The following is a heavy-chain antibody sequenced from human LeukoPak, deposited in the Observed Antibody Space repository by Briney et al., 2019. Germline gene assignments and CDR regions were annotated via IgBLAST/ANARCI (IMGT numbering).Heavy chain of an antibody. CDR3: ARDLRAYGMDI. CDR2: IGAAGDT. CDR1: GFTFSSYD. D-gene: IGHD4-17*01. Sequence: GGSLRLSCAASGFTFSSYDMHWVRQATGKGLEWVSSIGAAGDTYYAGSVKGRFTISRGNAKNSLYLQMNSLRAGDTAVYYCARDLRAYGMDIWGQGTTVTVSS. J-gene: IGHJ6*02. V-gene: IGHV3-13*01.